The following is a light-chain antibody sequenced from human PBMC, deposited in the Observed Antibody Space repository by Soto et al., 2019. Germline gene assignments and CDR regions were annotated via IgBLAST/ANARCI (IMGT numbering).Light chain of an antibody. CDR1: SNDLGGYNY. Sequence: QSVLTQPPSASGSPGQSVTISCTGSSNDLGGYNYVSWYQHHPGKAPKLIIYEVRERPSGVPDRFSGSKSGNTASLTVSGLQAEDEADYYCSSYGGSDTLIFGGGIKLTVL. J-gene: IGLJ2*01. CDR2: EVR. CDR3: SSYGGSDTLI. V-gene: IGLV2-8*01.